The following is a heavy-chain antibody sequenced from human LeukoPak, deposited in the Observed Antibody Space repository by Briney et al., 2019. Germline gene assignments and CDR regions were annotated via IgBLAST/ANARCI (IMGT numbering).Heavy chain of an antibody. Sequence: NSSETLSLTCTVSGGSISSYYWHWLRQPPGKGLEWIGYIYYSGSTNYNPSLKSRVTISVDTSKSQFSLKLSSVTAADTAVYHCAGRLWRRDGYNLSAFDIWGQGTMVTVSS. J-gene: IGHJ3*02. V-gene: IGHV4-59*01. D-gene: IGHD5-24*01. CDR2: IYYSGST. CDR1: GGSISSYY. CDR3: AGRLWRRDGYNLSAFDI.